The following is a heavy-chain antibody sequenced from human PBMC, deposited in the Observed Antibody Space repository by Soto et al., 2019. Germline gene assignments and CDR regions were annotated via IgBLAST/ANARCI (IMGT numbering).Heavy chain of an antibody. CDR1: GFTVSSNY. CDR3: ADLSSWYVGGYYYYGMDV. J-gene: IGHJ6*02. Sequence: EVQLVETGGGLIQPGGSLRLSCAASGFTVSSNYMSWVRQAPGKGLEWVSGIYSGGSTYYADSVKGRVTISRDNSKNALYLQMNSLGAEDTDVYYCADLSSWYVGGYYYYGMDVWGQGTTVTVSS. CDR2: IYSGGST. V-gene: IGHV3-53*02. D-gene: IGHD6-13*01.